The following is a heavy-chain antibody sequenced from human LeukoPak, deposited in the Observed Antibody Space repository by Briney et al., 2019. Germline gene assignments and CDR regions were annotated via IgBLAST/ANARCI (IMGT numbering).Heavy chain of an antibody. CDR1: GGTFSSYS. J-gene: IGHJ4*02. D-gene: IGHD1-26*01. Sequence: SVKVSCKASGGTFSSYSISWVRQAPGQGLEWMGGILPIFGTAVYAQKFQGRVTINTDESTRTTYMDLSNLRSDDTAMYYCALGVVGATVLEYWGQGTLLSVSS. V-gene: IGHV1-69*05. CDR3: ALGVVGATVLEY. CDR2: ILPIFGTA.